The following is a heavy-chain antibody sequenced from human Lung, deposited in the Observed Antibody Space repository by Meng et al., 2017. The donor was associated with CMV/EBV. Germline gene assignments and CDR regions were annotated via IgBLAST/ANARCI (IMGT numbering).Heavy chain of an antibody. CDR3: AREEGIGGFDP. CDR2: IYYSGST. CDR1: GGSISSYY. V-gene: IGHV4-59*01. J-gene: IGHJ5*02. Sequence: QVELRGSGPGLVKPPETLSLTCPVSGGSISSYYWSWIRQPPGKGLEWIGYIYYSGSTNYNPSLKSRVTISVDTSKNQFSLKLSSVTAADTAVYYCAREEGIGGFDPWGQGTLVTVSS. D-gene: IGHD3-10*01.